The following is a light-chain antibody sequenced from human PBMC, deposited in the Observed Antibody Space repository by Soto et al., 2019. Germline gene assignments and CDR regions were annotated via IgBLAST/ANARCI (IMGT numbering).Light chain of an antibody. CDR3: AAWDDSLSAWV. J-gene: IGLJ3*02. V-gene: IGLV1-47*01. Sequence: SVRTKHPSPSGTPGKRVTIPCPGGYNNIGKNLVYWYQQRPGTAPKLLIYRNNQRPSGVPDRFSASNSGSSASLAISGLRSQDEAAYFCAAWDDSLSAWVFGGGTKLTVL. CDR1: YNNIGKNL. CDR2: RNN.